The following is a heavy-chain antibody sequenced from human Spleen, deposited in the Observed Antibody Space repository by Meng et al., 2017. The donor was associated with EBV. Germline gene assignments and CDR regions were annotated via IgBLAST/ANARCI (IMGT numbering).Heavy chain of an antibody. V-gene: IGHV1-18*01. J-gene: IGHJ4*02. CDR2: ISVYNGNT. CDR1: GYTFNTYG. D-gene: IGHD6-25*01. CDR3: ARGGSGWDTFDH. Sequence: QVPLVQSGPEVKKPGASVKVSCKTSGYTFNTYGISWLRLAPGQGLEWMGWISVYNGNTVYAQKFQGRVTMTRDTSTNTAYMDLRALTFDDTAVYFCARGGSGWDTFDHWGRGTLVTVSS.